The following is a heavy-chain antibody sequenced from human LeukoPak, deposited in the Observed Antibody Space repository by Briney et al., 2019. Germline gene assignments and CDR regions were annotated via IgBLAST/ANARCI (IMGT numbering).Heavy chain of an antibody. D-gene: IGHD6-13*01. J-gene: IGHJ4*02. CDR3: ARGLGIAAAVDY. V-gene: IGHV1-8*01. Sequence: GASVKVSCKASGYTFTSYDINWVRQAPGHGLEWMGWMNPNSGNTGYAQKFQGRVTMTRKHSISTAYMELSSPRSEDTAVYYCARGLGIAAAVDYWGQGTLVTVSS. CDR2: MNPNSGNT. CDR1: GYTFTSYD.